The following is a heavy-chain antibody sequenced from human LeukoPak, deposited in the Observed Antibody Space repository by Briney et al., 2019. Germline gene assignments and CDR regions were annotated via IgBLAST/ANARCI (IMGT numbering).Heavy chain of an antibody. CDR3: ARNQDRYCSSTSCYQLGY. Sequence: PGGSLRLSCAASGFTFSSYSMNCVRQAPGKGLEWVSSISSSSSYIYYADSVKGRFTISRDNAKNSLYLQMNSLRAEDTAVYYCARNQDRYCSSTSCYQLGYWGQGTLVTVSS. CDR1: GFTFSSYS. D-gene: IGHD2-2*01. J-gene: IGHJ4*02. V-gene: IGHV3-21*01. CDR2: ISSSSSYI.